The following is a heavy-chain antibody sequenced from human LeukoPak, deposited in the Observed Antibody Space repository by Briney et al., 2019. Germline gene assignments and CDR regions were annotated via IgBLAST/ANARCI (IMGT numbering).Heavy chain of an antibody. D-gene: IGHD6-13*01. CDR3: AKDRGSSWSFGFDY. CDR2: ISGTGGSI. V-gene: IGHV3-23*01. CDR1: GFTFSSYA. Sequence: GGSLRLSCAASGFTFSSYAMSWVRQAPGKGLEWVSAISGTGGSIYYADSVKGRFTISRDNSKNTLYLQMNSLRAEDTAVYYCAKDRGSSWSFGFDYWGQGALVTVSS. J-gene: IGHJ4*02.